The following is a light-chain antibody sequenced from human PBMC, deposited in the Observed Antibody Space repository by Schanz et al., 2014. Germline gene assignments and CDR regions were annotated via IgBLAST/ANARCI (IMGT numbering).Light chain of an antibody. J-gene: IGLJ3*02. CDR1: SSDVGAYNY. V-gene: IGLV2-14*01. CDR2: EGS. CDR3: CSYVAHHWL. Sequence: QSALTQPASVSGSPGQSITISCTGTSSDVGAYNYVSWYQHHPGKAPKLMIYEGSKRPSGVSNRFSGSGSGNTASLTISGLQAEDEADYYCCSYVAHHWLFGVGTKLTVL.